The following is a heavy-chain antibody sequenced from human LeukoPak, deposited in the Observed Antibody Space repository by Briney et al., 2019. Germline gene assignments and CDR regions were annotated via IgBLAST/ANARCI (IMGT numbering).Heavy chain of an antibody. D-gene: IGHD3-10*01. CDR3: AREGSAVTNFDY. CDR2: INHSGTT. J-gene: IGHJ4*02. Sequence: PSETLSLTCAVYGGSFSGYYWSWIRQPPGKGLEWVGEINHSGTTNYNPSLKSRVTMSVDTSQNQFSLKLNSVTAADTAVYYCAREGSAVTNFDYWGQGTLVTVSS. V-gene: IGHV4-34*01. CDR1: GGSFSGYY.